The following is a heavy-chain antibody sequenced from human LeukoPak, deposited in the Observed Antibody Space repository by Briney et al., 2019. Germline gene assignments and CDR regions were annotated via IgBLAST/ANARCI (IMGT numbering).Heavy chain of an antibody. J-gene: IGHJ4*02. D-gene: IGHD5-18*01. Sequence: GGSLRLSCAASGFSFDDYAMHWVRQAPGEGLEWVSGISWNSGSIGYADSVKGRFTISRDNAKNSLYLQMNSLRAEDTALYYCAKDNRGYSYGYFDYWGQGTLVTVSS. CDR2: ISWNSGSI. CDR3: AKDNRGYSYGYFDY. CDR1: GFSFDDYA. V-gene: IGHV3-9*01.